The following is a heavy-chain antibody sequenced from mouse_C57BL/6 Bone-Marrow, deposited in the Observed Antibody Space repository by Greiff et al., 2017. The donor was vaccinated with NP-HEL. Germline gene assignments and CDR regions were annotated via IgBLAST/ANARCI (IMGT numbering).Heavy chain of an antibody. CDR1: GSAFSSYW. CDR2: IYPGDGDT. CDR3: ARNGPYYLDY. V-gene: IGHV1-80*01. D-gene: IGHD3-1*01. Sequence: QVQLQESGAELVKPGASVKISCKASGSAFSSYWLNWVKQRPGKGLEWIGQIYPGDGDTNYNGKFTGKATLTADNSSRTSYMNLSSLTSEDSAVYFCARNGPYYLDYWGQGTTLTVSS. J-gene: IGHJ2*01.